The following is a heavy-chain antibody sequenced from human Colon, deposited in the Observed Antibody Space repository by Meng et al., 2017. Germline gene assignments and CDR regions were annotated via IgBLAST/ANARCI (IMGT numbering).Heavy chain of an antibody. CDR1: GGSISSGGFY. Sequence: QVQLEESVPGLVKPSQTLSLTCTVSGGSISSGGFYWSWIRQHPGKGLEFIAYVDYYWNINYNPSLNSRATVSIDTSKTQFSLKVTSVTAADTAVYYCAVGPWELDYWGQGILVTVSS. CDR3: AVGPWELDY. D-gene: IGHD1-26*01. V-gene: IGHV4-61*08. CDR2: VDYYWNI. J-gene: IGHJ4*02.